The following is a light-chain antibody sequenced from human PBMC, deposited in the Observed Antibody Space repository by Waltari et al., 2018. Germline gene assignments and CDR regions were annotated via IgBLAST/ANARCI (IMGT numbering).Light chain of an antibody. CDR1: QSLSYSSNNKIY. J-gene: IGKJ2*01. V-gene: IGKV4-1*01. CDR2: WTS. Sequence: DIVMTQSPDSLAVSLGARATISCKSSQSLSYSSNNKIYLAWYQQRPGQPPKLLIYWTSTRESGVPDRFSGSGSGTDFTLTISSLQAEDVAVYYCQQYYSTPYTFGQGTKLEIK. CDR3: QQYYSTPYT.